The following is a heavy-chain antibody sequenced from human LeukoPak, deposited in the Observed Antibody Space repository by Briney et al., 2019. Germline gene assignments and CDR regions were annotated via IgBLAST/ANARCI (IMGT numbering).Heavy chain of an antibody. CDR1: GFTFSSYG. J-gene: IGHJ4*02. V-gene: IGHV3-33*01. CDR2: IWYDGSNK. Sequence: GGSLRLSCAASGFTFSSYGMHWVRQAPGKGLEWVAVIWYDGSNKYYADSVKGRFTISRDNSKNTLYPQMNSLRAEDTAVYYCAREGPEYSYKDYWGQGTLVTVSS. CDR3: AREGPEYSYKDY. D-gene: IGHD5-18*01.